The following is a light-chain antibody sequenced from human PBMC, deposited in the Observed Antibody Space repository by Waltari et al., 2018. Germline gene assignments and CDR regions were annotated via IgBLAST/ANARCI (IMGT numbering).Light chain of an antibody. CDR2: DAS. J-gene: IGKJ5*01. Sequence: EIVLTQSPATLSLSPGERATLSCRPSQSVSSSLAGYQQKPGQAPRLLIYDASNRATGIPARFSGSGSGTDFTLTISSLEPEDFAVYYCQQRSNWITFGQGTRLEIK. V-gene: IGKV3-11*01. CDR1: QSVSSS. CDR3: QQRSNWIT.